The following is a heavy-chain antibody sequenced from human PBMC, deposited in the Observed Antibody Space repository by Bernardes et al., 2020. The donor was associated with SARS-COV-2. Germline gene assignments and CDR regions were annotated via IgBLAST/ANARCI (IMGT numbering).Heavy chain of an antibody. CDR2: VDYSGRT. V-gene: IGHV4-59*01. CDR1: GGPFSTYY. CDR3: ARDRGGSTDNWVAWDY. Sequence: SETLSLTCTVSGGPFSTYYWSWIRQPPGKGLEWIGLVDYSGRTRYNPSLASRVTISIDTSKMHFSLKLDSVTAADTAISYCARDRGGSTDNWVAWDYWSQGTLVTVSS. D-gene: IGHD1-1*01. J-gene: IGHJ4*02.